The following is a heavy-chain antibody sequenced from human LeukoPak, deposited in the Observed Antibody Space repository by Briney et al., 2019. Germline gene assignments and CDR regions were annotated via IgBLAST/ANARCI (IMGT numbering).Heavy chain of an antibody. CDR1: GGSLSSTSHD. D-gene: IGHD2-2*01. Sequence: PSETLSLTCTVSGGSLSSTSHDSGWIRQPPGKGLEWIGSVYYSGSTYYNPSLKSRVTISVDTSKNQFSLNLTSVTAADTAVYYCARQPICTGCYADFDFWGRGTLVTVSS. CDR3: ARQPICTGCYADFDF. J-gene: IGHJ4*02. V-gene: IGHV4-39*01. CDR2: VYYSGST.